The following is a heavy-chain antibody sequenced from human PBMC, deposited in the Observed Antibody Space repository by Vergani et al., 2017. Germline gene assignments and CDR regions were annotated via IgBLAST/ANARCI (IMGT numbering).Heavy chain of an antibody. J-gene: IGHJ5*02. D-gene: IGHD2-2*01. CDR2: ISTSSYTI. V-gene: IGHV3-48*01. CDR1: GFTFSSYS. Sequence: EVQLVESGGGLVQPGGSLRLSCAASGFTFSSYSMNWVRQAPGKGLEWVSYISTSSYTIYYADSVKGLFTISRDNAKKTVSLQMNRLRAEHTAVYYGAKDAGMERYCSTDSCFDSWFEPWGQGTLVTVSS. CDR3: AKDAGMERYCSTDSCFDSWFEP.